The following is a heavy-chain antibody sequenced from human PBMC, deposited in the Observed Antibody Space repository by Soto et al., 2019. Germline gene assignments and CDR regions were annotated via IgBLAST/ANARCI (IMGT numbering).Heavy chain of an antibody. J-gene: IGHJ5*02. CDR1: GFTFSSYA. CDR3: AKNQGVELVPLATVDWFDP. V-gene: IGHV3-23*01. Sequence: GGSLRLSCAASGFTFSSYAMSWVRQAPGKGLEWVSAISGSGGSTYYADSVKGRFTISRDNSKNTLYLQMNSLRAEDTAVYHCAKNQGVELVPLATVDWFDPWGQGSVVTVSS. CDR2: ISGSGGST. D-gene: IGHD1-26*01.